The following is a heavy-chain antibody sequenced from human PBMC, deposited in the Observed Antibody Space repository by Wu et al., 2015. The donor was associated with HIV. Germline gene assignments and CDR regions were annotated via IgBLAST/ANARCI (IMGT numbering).Heavy chain of an antibody. J-gene: IGHJ4*02. CDR1: GYTFTDYF. Sequence: QVQLVQSGAEVKKPGASVKVSCKASGYTFTDYFMHWVRHVPGQGLEWMGRIIPIFGTTQGTTNYAQKFLGRLTITADASTTSTAYAYMELSSLRFDDTAVYFCALFSGSQPLYYFDTWGRGTLVTVSS. V-gene: IGHV1-69*18. CDR3: ALFSGSQPLYYFDT. CDR2: IIPIFGTTQGTT. D-gene: IGHD1-26*01.